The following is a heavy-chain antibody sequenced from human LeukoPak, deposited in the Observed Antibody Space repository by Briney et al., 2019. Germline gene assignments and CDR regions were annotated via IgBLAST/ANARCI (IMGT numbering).Heavy chain of an antibody. D-gene: IGHD4-17*01. CDR3: ARDYADYVGYFFFDY. CDR1: GFTFNNYA. CDR2: ISGGGETT. Sequence: GGSLRLSCAASGFTFNNYAMNWVRQAPGQGLEWVSSISGGGETTYYADSAKGRFTNSRDNSQNTLYLQMNSLGAEDTAVYYCARDYADYVGYFFFDYWGQGTLVTVSS. J-gene: IGHJ4*02. V-gene: IGHV3-23*01.